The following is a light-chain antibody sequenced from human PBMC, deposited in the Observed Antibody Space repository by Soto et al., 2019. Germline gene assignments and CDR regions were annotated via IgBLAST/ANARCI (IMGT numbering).Light chain of an antibody. CDR3: QQYYGLPRT. J-gene: IGKJ1*01. V-gene: IGKV1D-8*03. CDR1: QGISNY. Sequence: VIWMTQSPSLLSASTGDRVTISCRMSQGISNYLAWYQQKPGKAPELLIYAASTLQSGVPSRFSGSGSGTDFTLTISCLQSEDFATYYCQQYYGLPRTFGQGTKV. CDR2: AAS.